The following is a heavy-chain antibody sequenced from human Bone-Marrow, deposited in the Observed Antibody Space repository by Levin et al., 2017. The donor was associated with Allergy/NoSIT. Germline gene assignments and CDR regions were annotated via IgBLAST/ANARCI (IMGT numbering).Heavy chain of an antibody. CDR2: VSWNSGTI. CDR3: ARHKDYGGNGYYYYGMDV. CDR1: GFTFTDYV. J-gene: IGHJ6*02. D-gene: IGHD4-23*01. V-gene: IGHV3-9*01. Sequence: GGSLRLSCAASGFTFTDYVIHWIRQAPGRGLEWVSGVSWNSGTIGYADSVKGRFTISRDNAKNSLYLQMNSLRTEDTALYFCARHKDYGGNGYYYYGMDVWGQWTTVTVSS.